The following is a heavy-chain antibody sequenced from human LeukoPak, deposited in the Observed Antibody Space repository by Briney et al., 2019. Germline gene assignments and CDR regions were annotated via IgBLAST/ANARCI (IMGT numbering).Heavy chain of an antibody. Sequence: PSETLSLTCTVSGGSISSYYWSWIRQPPGKGLEWIGYIYYSGSTNYNPSLKSRVTISVDTSKNQFSLKLSSVTAADTAVYYCARLVGVWFADYWGQGALVTVSS. J-gene: IGHJ4*02. V-gene: IGHV4-59*08. CDR3: ARLVGVWFADY. D-gene: IGHD3-22*01. CDR2: IYYSGST. CDR1: GGSISSYY.